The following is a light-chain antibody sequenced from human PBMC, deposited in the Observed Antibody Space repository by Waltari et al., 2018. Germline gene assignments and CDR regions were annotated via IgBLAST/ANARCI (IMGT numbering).Light chain of an antibody. J-gene: IGKJ2*01. V-gene: IGKV3-20*01. CDR3: QQYIWSYT. Sequence: IVLTPSPGTLSLSPGESPTLPCRASHSVGKNYLAWYQQTPGQAPRLLIYGASSRATGVPDRFSGSGSGTDVTLTISRLEPEDFAVYYCQQYIWSYTFGRGTKLEIK. CDR1: HSVGKNY. CDR2: GAS.